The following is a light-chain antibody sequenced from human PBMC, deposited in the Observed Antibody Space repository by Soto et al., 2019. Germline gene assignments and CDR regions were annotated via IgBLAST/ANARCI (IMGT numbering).Light chain of an antibody. Sequence: AIQMTPSPSSLSASVGDRVTISCRASQGIRSDLAWYQQKPGKAPKLLIFAASNLQSRVPSRFSGSGSGTDFTLTISRLQPEDFATYYCLQLYNFSWTFGQGTKVEIK. CDR3: LQLYNFSWT. V-gene: IGKV1-6*01. CDR1: QGIRSD. CDR2: AAS. J-gene: IGKJ1*01.